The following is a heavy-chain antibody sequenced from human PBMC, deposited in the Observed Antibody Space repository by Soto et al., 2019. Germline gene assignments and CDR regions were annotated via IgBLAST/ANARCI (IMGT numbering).Heavy chain of an antibody. Sequence: KASETLSLTCTVSGGSTSNYYLSWIRQPPGKGLEWIGYIYYSGSTNYNPSLKSRVIISVDTSKNQFSLKLTSVTAADTAVYYCARYHDSSGYYDYWGQGTLVTVSS. CDR1: GGSTSNYY. CDR2: IYYSGST. V-gene: IGHV4-59*01. D-gene: IGHD3-22*01. J-gene: IGHJ4*02. CDR3: ARYHDSSGYYDY.